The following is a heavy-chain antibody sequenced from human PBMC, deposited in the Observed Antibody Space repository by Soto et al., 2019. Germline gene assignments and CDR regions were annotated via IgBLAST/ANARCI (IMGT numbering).Heavy chain of an antibody. Sequence: EVQLVESGGGLVKTGGSLRLSCAASGFTFSNAWMNWVRQAPGKGLEWVGRIKRKIDGETTAYAAPVKGRFTVSRDDSDNTLYLQMNSQKVEDAAVYYCTTGIYEGYWCQGILVTVSS. J-gene: IGHJ4*02. D-gene: IGHD5-12*01. CDR3: TTGIYEGY. V-gene: IGHV3-15*07. CDR2: IKRKIDGETT. CDR1: GFTFSNAW.